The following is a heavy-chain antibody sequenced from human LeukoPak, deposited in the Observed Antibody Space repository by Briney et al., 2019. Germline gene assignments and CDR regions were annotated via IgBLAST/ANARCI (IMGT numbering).Heavy chain of an antibody. D-gene: IGHD1-20*01. CDR2: IYYSGST. V-gene: IGHV4-59*01. Sequence: SETLSLTCTVSGGSISSYYWSWIRQPPGKGLEWIGYIYYSGSTNYNPSLKSRVTISVDTSKNQFSPKLSSVTAADTAVYYCARDVTGNDAFDIWGQGTMVTVSS. CDR1: GGSISSYY. J-gene: IGHJ3*02. CDR3: ARDVTGNDAFDI.